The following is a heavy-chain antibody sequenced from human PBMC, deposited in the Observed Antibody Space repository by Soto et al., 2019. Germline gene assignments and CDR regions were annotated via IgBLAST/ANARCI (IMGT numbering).Heavy chain of an antibody. V-gene: IGHV4-39*01. CDR2: IYYSGNT. Sequence: PSETLSLTCTVSGGSISSSSYYWGWIRQPPGKGLEWIGSIYYSGNTYYNPSLKSRVTISVDTAKNQFSLKLSSVTAADTAVYYCARYTRTPDSWGQGILVTVSS. J-gene: IGHJ4*02. CDR3: ARYTRTPDS. D-gene: IGHD2-2*02. CDR1: GGSISSSSYY.